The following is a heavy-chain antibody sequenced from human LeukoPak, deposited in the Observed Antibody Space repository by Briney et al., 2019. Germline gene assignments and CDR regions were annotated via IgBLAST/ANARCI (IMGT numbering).Heavy chain of an antibody. CDR2: IGGSGGAT. J-gene: IGHJ4*02. CDR3: AKDLVPNCSGGSCYTLSGFDY. D-gene: IGHD2-15*01. Sequence: GGSLRLSCGASGFTFSRYAMSWVRQAPGKGLQWVSEIGGSGGATYYADAVKGRFTISTDNAKNTHFLEMNSLRAEDTAVYYCAKDLVPNCSGGSCYTLSGFDYWGQGTLVTVSS. CDR1: GFTFSRYA. V-gene: IGHV3-23*01.